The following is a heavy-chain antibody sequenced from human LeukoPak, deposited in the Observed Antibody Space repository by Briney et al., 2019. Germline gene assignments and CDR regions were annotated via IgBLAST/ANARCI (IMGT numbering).Heavy chain of an antibody. D-gene: IGHD3-10*01. CDR3: AKGDPYGSGSYPVDY. J-gene: IGHJ4*02. Sequence: GGSLRLSCAASGFPFTNYAMHWVRQAPGKGLEWVALISYDGSNKYYADSVKGRFTISRDNSKNTLYLQMNSLRPEDTAVYYCAKGDPYGSGSYPVDYWGQGTLVTVSS. CDR2: ISYDGSNK. CDR1: GFPFTNYA. V-gene: IGHV3-30-3*01.